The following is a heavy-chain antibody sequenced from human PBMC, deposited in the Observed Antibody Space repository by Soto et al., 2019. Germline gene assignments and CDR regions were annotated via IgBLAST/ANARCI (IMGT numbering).Heavy chain of an antibody. D-gene: IGHD6-25*01. J-gene: IGHJ5*02. CDR3: AGQTFTIAAASYGRSNWFDP. CDR2: IYFTGNT. CDR1: GGSITSSSHF. V-gene: IGHV4-39*01. Sequence: TSETLSLTCSASGGSITSSSHFWGWVRQPPGKGPEWIGTIYFTGNTYYTPSLKGRLTMSIDTSKNEFSLRLNSVTAADTAVYYCAGQTFTIAAASYGRSNWFDPWGPGTLVTVSS.